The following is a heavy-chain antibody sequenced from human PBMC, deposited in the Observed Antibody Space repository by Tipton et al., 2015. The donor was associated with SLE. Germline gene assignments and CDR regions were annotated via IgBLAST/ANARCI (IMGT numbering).Heavy chain of an antibody. CDR1: GGSISSSSYY. CDR2: IYYSGST. Sequence: TLSLTCTVSGGSISSSSYYWGWIRQPPGKGLEWIGSIYYSGSTYYNPSLKSRVTISVDTSKNQFSLKLSSVNAADTAVYYCARGGDPGVTTGHYWGQGTMVTVSS. D-gene: IGHD4-11*01. J-gene: IGHJ3*01. CDR3: ARGGDPGVTTGHY. V-gene: IGHV4-39*07.